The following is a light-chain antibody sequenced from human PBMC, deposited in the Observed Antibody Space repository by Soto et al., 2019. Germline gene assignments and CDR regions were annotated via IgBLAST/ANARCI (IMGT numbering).Light chain of an antibody. V-gene: IGLV2-11*01. CDR2: DVS. CDR1: SSDVGGYNY. J-gene: IGLJ1*01. Sequence: QSALTQPRSVSGSPGQSVTISCTGTSSDVGGYNYVSWYQQHPGKAPKVIIFDVSKRPSGVPDRFSGSKSGNAASLSISGLQAEDEADYYCFSYAGRYTYVFGTGTKLTVL. CDR3: FSYAGRYTYV.